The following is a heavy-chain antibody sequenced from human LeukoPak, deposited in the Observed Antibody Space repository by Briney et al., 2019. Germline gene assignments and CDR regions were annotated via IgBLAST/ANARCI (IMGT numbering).Heavy chain of an antibody. CDR3: ASRPIYEAYFDF. J-gene: IGHJ4*02. V-gene: IGHV3-7*01. Sequence: GGSLRLPCVASGFPFDGYWMSWVRQAPGKGLEWVANIKHDGSEKNFVDSMKGRFTISRDNAENSLFLQMNSLSADDSPVCFCASRPIYEAYFDFWGQGTLVTVSS. D-gene: IGHD3-16*01. CDR1: GFPFDGYW. CDR2: IKHDGSEK.